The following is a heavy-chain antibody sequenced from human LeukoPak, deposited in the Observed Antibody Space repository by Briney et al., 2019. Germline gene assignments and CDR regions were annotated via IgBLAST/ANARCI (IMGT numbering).Heavy chain of an antibody. CDR2: IKQDGSEK. V-gene: IGHV3-7*03. J-gene: IGHJ4*02. CDR1: GFTFSSYW. CDR3: AKPWYGSGSYYMVYYFDY. Sequence: GGSLRLSCAASGFTFSSYWMSWVRQAPGKGLEWVANIKQDGSEKYYVDSVKGRFTISRDNAKNSLYLQMNSLRAEDTAVYYCAKPWYGSGSYYMVYYFDYWGQGTLVTVSS. D-gene: IGHD3-10*01.